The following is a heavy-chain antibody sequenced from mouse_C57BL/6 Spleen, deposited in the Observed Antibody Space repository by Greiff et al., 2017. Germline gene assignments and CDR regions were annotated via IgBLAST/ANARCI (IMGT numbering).Heavy chain of an antibody. V-gene: IGHV3-6*01. CDR1: GYSITSGYY. Sequence: VQLQQSGPGLVKPSQSLSLTCSVTGYSITSGYYWNWIRQFPGNKLEWMGYISYDGSNNYNPSLKNRISITRDTSKNQFFLKLNSVTTEDTATYYCARELITTVVGDYFDYWGQGTTLTVSS. D-gene: IGHD1-1*01. CDR3: ARELITTVVGDYFDY. CDR2: ISYDGSN. J-gene: IGHJ2*01.